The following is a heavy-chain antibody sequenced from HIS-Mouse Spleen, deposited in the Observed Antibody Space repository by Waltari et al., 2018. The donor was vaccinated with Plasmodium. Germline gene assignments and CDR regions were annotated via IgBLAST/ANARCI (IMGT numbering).Heavy chain of an antibody. CDR1: GFTFSSYW. CDR3: ASSWYWYFDL. D-gene: IGHD6-13*01. V-gene: IGHV3-7*01. Sequence: EVQLVESGGGLVQPGGSLRLSGADSGFTFSSYWMSWVRQAPGKGLEWVSNIKQDGSEKYYVDSVKGRFTISRDNAKNSLYLQMNSLRAEDTAVYYCASSWYWYFDLWGRGTLVTVSS. CDR2: IKQDGSEK. J-gene: IGHJ2*01.